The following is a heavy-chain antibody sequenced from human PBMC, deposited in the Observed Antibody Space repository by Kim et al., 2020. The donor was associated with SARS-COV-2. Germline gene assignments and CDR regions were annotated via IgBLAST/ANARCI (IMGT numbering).Heavy chain of an antibody. D-gene: IGHD3-16*01. CDR3: ARVQEGFGGLY. J-gene: IGHJ4*02. CDR2: IYYSGST. CDR1: GGSISSGGYY. V-gene: IGHV4-31*03. Sequence: SETLSLTCTVSGGSISSGGYYWSWIRQHPGKGLEWIGYIYYSGSTYYNPSLKSRVTISVDTSKNQFSLKLRSVTAADTAVYYCARVQEGFGGLYWGQGTLVTVSS.